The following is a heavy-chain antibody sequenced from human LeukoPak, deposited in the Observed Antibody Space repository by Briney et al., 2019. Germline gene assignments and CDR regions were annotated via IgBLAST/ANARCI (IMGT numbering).Heavy chain of an antibody. CDR2: ISGSGGST. D-gene: IGHD3-22*01. CDR1: GFTFSSFA. J-gene: IGHJ5*02. V-gene: IGHV3-23*01. CDR3: ARDLGPVITTGDWFDP. Sequence: GGSLRLSCAASGFTFSSFAMSWVRQAPGKGLEWVSFISGSGGSTHYADSVKGRFTISRDNSKNTLYLQMNSLRADDTAVYYCARDLGPVITTGDWFDPWGQGTLVTVSS.